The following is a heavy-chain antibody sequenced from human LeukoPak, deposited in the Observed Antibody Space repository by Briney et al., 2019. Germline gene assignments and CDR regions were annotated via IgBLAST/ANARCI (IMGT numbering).Heavy chain of an antibody. J-gene: IGHJ4*02. Sequence: ASVKVSCKASGGTFSSYAISWVRQAPGQGLEWMGGITPIFGTANYAQKFQGRVTITADESTSTAYMELSSLRSEDTAVYYCARGWLQFFDYWGQGTLVTVSS. V-gene: IGHV1-69*13. CDR1: GGTFSSYA. D-gene: IGHD5-12*01. CDR2: ITPIFGTA. CDR3: ARGWLQFFDY.